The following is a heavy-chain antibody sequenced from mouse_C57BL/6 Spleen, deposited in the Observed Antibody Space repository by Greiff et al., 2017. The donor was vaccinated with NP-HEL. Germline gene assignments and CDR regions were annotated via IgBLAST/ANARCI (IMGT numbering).Heavy chain of an antibody. Sequence: VQLQQSGAELVRPGASVKLSCTASGFNIKDDYMHWVKQRPEPGLEWIGWIDPENGDTEYASKFQGKATITADTSSNTAYLQLSSLTSEDTAVYYCTRYYGSSYWYFDVWGTGTTVTVSS. CDR3: TRYYGSSYWYFDV. J-gene: IGHJ1*03. V-gene: IGHV14-4*01. CDR2: IDPENGDT. D-gene: IGHD1-1*01. CDR1: GFNIKDDY.